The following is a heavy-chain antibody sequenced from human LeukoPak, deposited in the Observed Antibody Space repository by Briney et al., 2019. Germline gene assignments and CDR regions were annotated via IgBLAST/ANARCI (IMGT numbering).Heavy chain of an antibody. CDR3: ARGSSPYNWYFDL. V-gene: IGHV1-18*01. D-gene: IGHD4-11*01. Sequence: ASVKVSCKASGYRLMNHGISWVRQAPGQGLEWMGWIGADSGDTHGDAHYAEKLQGRVTMTTDTSTDTAYMDLRSLTSDDTAVYYCARGSSPYNWYFDLWGRGTLVTVSS. J-gene: IGHJ2*01. CDR1: GYRLMNHG. CDR2: IGADSGDTHGDA.